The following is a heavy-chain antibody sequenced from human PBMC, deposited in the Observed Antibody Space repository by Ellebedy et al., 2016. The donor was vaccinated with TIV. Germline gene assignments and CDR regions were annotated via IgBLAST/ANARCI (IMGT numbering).Heavy chain of an antibody. J-gene: IGHJ5*02. CDR2: IFGVGTT. CDR1: GFTFSNYV. Sequence: PGGSLRLSCAASGFTFSNYVMAWVRQVPGKGLEWVSVIFGVGTTYYTDSVKGRFAISRDTSKNTIYLQMNSLRAEDTAVYYCARESDYADYAALSTWGQGTLVTVSS. CDR3: ARESDYADYAALST. V-gene: IGHV3-53*01. D-gene: IGHD4-17*01.